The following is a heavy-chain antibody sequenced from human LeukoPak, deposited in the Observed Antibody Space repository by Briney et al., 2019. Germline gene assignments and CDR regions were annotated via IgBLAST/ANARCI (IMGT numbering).Heavy chain of an antibody. D-gene: IGHD6-19*01. J-gene: IGHJ4*02. CDR2: IWYDGSNK. CDR3: AKPGRYSSGWCLDY. CDR1: GFAFSSYA. V-gene: IGHV3-33*06. Sequence: PGGSLRLSCAASGFAFSSYAIHWVRQAPGKGLEWVAVIWYDGSNKYYADSVKGRFTISRDNSKNTLYLQMNSLRAEDTAVYYCAKPGRYSSGWCLDYWGQGTLVTVSS.